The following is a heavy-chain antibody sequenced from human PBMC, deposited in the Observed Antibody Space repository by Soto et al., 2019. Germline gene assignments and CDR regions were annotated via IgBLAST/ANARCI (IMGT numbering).Heavy chain of an antibody. V-gene: IGHV3-7*04. D-gene: IGHD3-22*01. CDR1: GFSFRSYW. CDR2: INPGGSEK. Sequence: PGGSLRLSCKATGFSFRSYWMTWVRQAPGRGLEWVASINPGGSEKYYVDSVKGRFTISRDNAETSLFLQMDDLRAEDTAVYFCARVAIEVLSGNNYYYRDVWGKGTTVTVSS. CDR3: ARVAIEVLSGNNYYYRDV. J-gene: IGHJ6*03.